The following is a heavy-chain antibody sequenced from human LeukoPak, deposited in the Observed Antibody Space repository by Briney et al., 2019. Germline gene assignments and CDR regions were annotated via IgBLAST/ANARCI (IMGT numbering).Heavy chain of an antibody. CDR3: LREGSVSGYDFDY. Sequence: GGSLRLSCAASGFTFSSYWMHWLRQAPGKGLVWVSRINSDGSRTTYADSVKGRFTISRDNAKNTLYLQMNTLRAEDTAVYYFLREGSVSGYDFDYWGQGTLVSVSS. CDR2: INSDGSRT. D-gene: IGHD5-12*01. CDR1: GFTFSSYW. J-gene: IGHJ4*02. V-gene: IGHV3-74*01.